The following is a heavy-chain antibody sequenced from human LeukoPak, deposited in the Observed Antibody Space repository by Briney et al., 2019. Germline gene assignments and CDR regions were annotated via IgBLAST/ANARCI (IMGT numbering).Heavy chain of an antibody. CDR1: GFTFSSYS. D-gene: IGHD2-2*01. V-gene: IGHV3-21*04. J-gene: IGHJ4*02. Sequence: PGGSLRLSCAASGFTFSSYSMNWVRQAPGKGLEWVSSISSSSSYIYYADSVKGRFTISRDNAKNSLYLQMNSLRAEDTALYYCASGGGVVVPAAIRDYWGQGTLVTVSS. CDR3: ASGGGVVVPAAIRDY. CDR2: ISSSSSYI.